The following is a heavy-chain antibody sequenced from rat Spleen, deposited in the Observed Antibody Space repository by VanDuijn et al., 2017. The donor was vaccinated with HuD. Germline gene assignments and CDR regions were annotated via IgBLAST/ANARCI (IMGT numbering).Heavy chain of an antibody. CDR2: ISTGGDDT. CDR3: ANTFGDA. D-gene: IGHD2-1*01. V-gene: IGHV5S13*01. Sequence: EVQVVDHGGGLVQPGRSLKVSCAPSGFSFSMYGMAWVRQAPTKGLEWVASISTGGDDTYYRDSVKGRFTISRDDEESTLYLQMDSLRSEDTATYYCANTFGDAWGQGASVTVSS. J-gene: IGHJ4*01. CDR1: GFSFSMYG.